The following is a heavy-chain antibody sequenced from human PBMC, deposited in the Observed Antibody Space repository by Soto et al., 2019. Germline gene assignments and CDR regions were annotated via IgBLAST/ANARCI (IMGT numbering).Heavy chain of an antibody. CDR2: IYPGDSDT. D-gene: IGHD6-6*01. CDR3: ARGIIAARLYNWFDP. V-gene: IGHV5-51*01. J-gene: IGHJ5*02. CDR1: GYSFTSYW. Sequence: GESLKISCKGSGYSFTSYWIGWVRQMPGKGLEWMGIIYPGDSDTRYSPSFQGQVTISADKSISTAYLQWSSLKASDTAMYYCARGIIAARLYNWFDPWGQGTLVTVSS.